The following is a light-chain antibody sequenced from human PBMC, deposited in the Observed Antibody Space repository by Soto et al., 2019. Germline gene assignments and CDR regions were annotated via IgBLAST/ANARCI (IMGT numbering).Light chain of an antibody. V-gene: IGKV3-15*01. J-gene: IGKJ4*01. CDR1: QSVSTN. CDR2: GVS. CDR3: QQYKKWPPLT. Sequence: ERVMTQSPASLSVAPCERVTLSCRSSQSVSTNLAFYQQKPVQAPRLLIYGVSTRASGIPARFSGSGSDTDFTLTISSLQSEDFAVYHCQQYKKWPPLTFGGGTKVDIK.